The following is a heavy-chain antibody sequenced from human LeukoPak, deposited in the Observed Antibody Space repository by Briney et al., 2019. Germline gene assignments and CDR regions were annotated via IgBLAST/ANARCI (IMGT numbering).Heavy chain of an antibody. D-gene: IGHD3-10*01. J-gene: IGHJ6*02. Sequence: GGSLRLSCAASGFTFDDYAMHWVRQAPGKGVEWVPGISWNSGSIVYADSVKGRFTIYRDNANNSLYLQMNSLRAEDTALYYCAKAGGPDYYYGMDVWGQGTTVTVSS. V-gene: IGHV3-9*01. CDR2: ISWNSGSI. CDR1: GFTFDDYA. CDR3: AKAGGPDYYYGMDV.